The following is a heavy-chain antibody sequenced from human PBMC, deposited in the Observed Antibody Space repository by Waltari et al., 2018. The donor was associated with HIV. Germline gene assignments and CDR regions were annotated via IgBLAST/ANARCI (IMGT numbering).Heavy chain of an antibody. CDR3: ARQDSSGGNYYYGMDV. CDR2: ISSSSIYI. CDR1: GFAFSRNS. Sequence: EVQLVESGGGMVKPGGSLRLSCAASGFAFSRNSRNWVRQAPGKGLEWVSSISSSSIYISYADSVKGRFTISRDNAKNSLYLQMNSLRAEDTAVYYCARQDSSGGNYYYGMDVWGQGTTVTVSS. J-gene: IGHJ6*02. V-gene: IGHV3-21*01. D-gene: IGHD3-22*01.